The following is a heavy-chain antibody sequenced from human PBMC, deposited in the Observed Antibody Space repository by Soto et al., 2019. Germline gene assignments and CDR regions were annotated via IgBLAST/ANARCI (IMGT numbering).Heavy chain of an antibody. CDR3: ARGPWNYDFWSGYYSSIPPTNYGMDV. D-gene: IGHD3-3*01. Sequence: GASVKVSCKASGGTFSSYAISWVRQAPGQGLEWMGGIIPIFGTANYAQKFQGRVTITADKSTSTAYMELSSLRSEDTAVYYCARGPWNYDFWSGYYSSIPPTNYGMDVWGQGTTVTV. CDR1: GGTFSSYA. CDR2: IIPIFGTA. V-gene: IGHV1-69*06. J-gene: IGHJ6*02.